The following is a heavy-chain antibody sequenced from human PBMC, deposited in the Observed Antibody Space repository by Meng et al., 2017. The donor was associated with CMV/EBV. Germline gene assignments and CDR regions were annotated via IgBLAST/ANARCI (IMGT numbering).Heavy chain of an antibody. Sequence: SETLSLTCAISGDSVSSNSAAWNWIRQSPSRGLEWLGRTYYRSKWYNDYAVSVKSRITINPDASKNQFSLQLNSVTPEDTAVYYCARDHGVGATYYYYYGMDVWGQGTTVTVS. CDR3: ARDHGVGATYYYYYGMDV. CDR1: GDSVSSNSAA. CDR2: TYYRSKWYN. J-gene: IGHJ6*02. V-gene: IGHV6-1*01. D-gene: IGHD1-26*01.